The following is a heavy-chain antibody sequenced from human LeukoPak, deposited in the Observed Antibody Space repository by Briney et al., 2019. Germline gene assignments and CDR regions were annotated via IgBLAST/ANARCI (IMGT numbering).Heavy chain of an antibody. D-gene: IGHD2-8*01. V-gene: IGHV3-48*03. CDR3: ARDANGVLGDY. J-gene: IGHJ4*02. CDR1: GFTFSSYE. Sequence: PGGSLRLSCAASGFTFSSYEMNWVRQAPGKGLEWVSYISSSGSTIYYADSVKGRFTISRDNAKNSLYLQMNSLRAEDTAVYYCARDANGVLGDYWGQGTLVTVSS. CDR2: ISSSGSTI.